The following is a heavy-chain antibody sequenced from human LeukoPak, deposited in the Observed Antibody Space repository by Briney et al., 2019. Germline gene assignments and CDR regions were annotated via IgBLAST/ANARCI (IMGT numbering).Heavy chain of an antibody. Sequence: TGGSLRLSCAASGFTFSSYWMSWVRQAPGKGLEWVANIKQDGSETYYVDSVKGRFTISRDNAKNSLYLQMNSLRAEDTAVYYCARDRGGSYFSYWGQGTLVTVSS. CDR1: GFTFSSYW. CDR2: IKQDGSET. D-gene: IGHD1-26*01. V-gene: IGHV3-7*01. J-gene: IGHJ4*02. CDR3: ARDRGGSYFSY.